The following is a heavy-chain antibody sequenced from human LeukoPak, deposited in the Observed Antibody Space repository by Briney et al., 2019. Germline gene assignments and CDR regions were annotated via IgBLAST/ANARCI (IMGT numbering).Heavy chain of an antibody. CDR2: FDPEDGET. CDR1: GYTLTELS. CDR3: VSQYNYYGSGSYYDY. J-gene: IGHJ4*02. Sequence: ASVKVSCKVSGYTLTELSMHWVRQAPGKGLEWMGGFDPEDGETIYAQKFQGRVTMTEDTSTDTAYMELSSLRSEDTAAYYCVSQYNYYGSGSYYDYWGQGTLVTVSS. V-gene: IGHV1-24*01. D-gene: IGHD3-10*01.